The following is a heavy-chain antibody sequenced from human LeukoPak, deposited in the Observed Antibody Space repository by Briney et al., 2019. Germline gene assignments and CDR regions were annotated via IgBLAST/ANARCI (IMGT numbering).Heavy chain of an antibody. V-gene: IGHV3-48*01. CDR3: ARGAKRVVGATTHWFDP. CDR2: ISSGSVTI. CDR1: GFIFSSYS. Sequence: GGSLRLSCAASGFIFSSYSMNWVRQAPGKGLEWLSFISSGSVTIYYTDSVKGRFTISRDNAKNSLYLQMNSLRAEDTAVYYCARGAKRVVGATTHWFDPWGQGTLVTASS. J-gene: IGHJ5*02. D-gene: IGHD1-26*01.